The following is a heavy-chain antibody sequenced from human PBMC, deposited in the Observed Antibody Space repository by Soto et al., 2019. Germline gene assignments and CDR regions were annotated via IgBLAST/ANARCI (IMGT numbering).Heavy chain of an antibody. V-gene: IGHV3-21*01. J-gene: IGHJ4*02. CDR2: ISSNTNYI. Sequence: EVQLVESGGGLVRPGGYLRLSCAASGFTFSRYSMNWVRQAPGKGLEWVSSISSNTNYIYYADSMKGRFTVSRDNAKNSVYLDMNSLSAEDTAVYYCARESEDLTSNFDYWGQGTLVTVSS. CDR3: ARESEDLTSNFDY. CDR1: GFTFSRYS.